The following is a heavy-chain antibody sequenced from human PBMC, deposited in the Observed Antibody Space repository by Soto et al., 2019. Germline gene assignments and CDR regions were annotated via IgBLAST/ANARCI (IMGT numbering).Heavy chain of an antibody. D-gene: IGHD3-10*01. V-gene: IGHV5-51*01. J-gene: IGHJ6*02. Sequence: KVSCKASGYSFSSYWIGWVRQMPGKGLEWMGIIDPSDSDTRYSPSFQGQVTISADKSISTAYLQWSSLKASDTAMYYCAARVGSSPLYYYGVDVWGQGTTVTVSS. CDR3: AARVGSSPLYYYGVDV. CDR2: IDPSDSDT. CDR1: GYSFSSYW.